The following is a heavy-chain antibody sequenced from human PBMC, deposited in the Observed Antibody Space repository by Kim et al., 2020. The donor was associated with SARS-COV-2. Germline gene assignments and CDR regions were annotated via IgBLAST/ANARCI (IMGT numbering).Heavy chain of an antibody. J-gene: IGHJ5*02. CDR2: IYYSGST. CDR1: GGSVSSGSYY. V-gene: IGHV4-61*01. D-gene: IGHD4-17*01. Sequence: SETLSLTCTVSGGSVSSGSYYWSWIRQPPGKGLEWIGYIYYSGSTNYNPSLKSRVTISVDTSKNQFSLKLSSVTAADTAVYYCAREVHPFDYGDDGGWFDPWGQGTLVTVSS. CDR3: AREVHPFDYGDDGGWFDP.